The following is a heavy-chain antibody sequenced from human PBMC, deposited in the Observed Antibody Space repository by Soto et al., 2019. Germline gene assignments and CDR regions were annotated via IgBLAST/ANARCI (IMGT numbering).Heavy chain of an antibody. V-gene: IGHV4-31*03. D-gene: IGHD6-13*01. J-gene: IGHJ5*02. CDR2: IYYSGST. Sequence: SETLSLTCTVSGGSISSGGYYWSWIRQHPGKGLEWIGYIYYSGSTYYNPSLKSRVTISVDTSKNQFSLKLSSVTAADTAVYYCARSRIAAAAMSLVGNWFDPWGQGTLVTVSS. CDR1: GGSISSGGYY. CDR3: ARSRIAAAAMSLVGNWFDP.